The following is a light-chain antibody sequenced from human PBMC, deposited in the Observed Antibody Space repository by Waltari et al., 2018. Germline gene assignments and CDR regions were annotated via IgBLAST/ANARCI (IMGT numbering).Light chain of an antibody. CDR2: DKN. V-gene: IGLV3-19*01. J-gene: IGLJ2*01. Sequence: TQDPAVSVAVRQTVRIPCQGANLRNYYARWYQQRPGQAPILIMYDKNNRPSGVPDRFSGASSDNTASLTITGAQAEDEGHYYCHSRDASGVGGTFGGGTKLTVL. CDR1: NLRNYY. CDR3: HSRDASGVGGT.